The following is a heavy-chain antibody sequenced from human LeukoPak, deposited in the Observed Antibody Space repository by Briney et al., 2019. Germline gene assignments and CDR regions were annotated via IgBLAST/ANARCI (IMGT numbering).Heavy chain of an antibody. D-gene: IGHD5-18*01. Sequence: GGSLRLSCAASGFTFSVYGMYWVRRAPGKGLEWVAVISYDGSNKYYADSVKGRFTISRDNSKNTLYLQMNSLRAEDTAVYYCAKDPAGRRGYSLDYWGQGTLVTVSS. CDR1: GFTFSVYG. CDR2: ISYDGSNK. J-gene: IGHJ4*02. V-gene: IGHV3-30*18. CDR3: AKDPAGRRGYSLDY.